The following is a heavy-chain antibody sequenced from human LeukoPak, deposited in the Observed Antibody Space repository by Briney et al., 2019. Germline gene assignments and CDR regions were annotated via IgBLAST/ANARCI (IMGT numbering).Heavy chain of an antibody. Sequence: SETLSLTCTVSGGSISSYYWSWIRQPPGKGLEWIGYIYYSGSTNYNPSLKSRVTISVDTSKNQFSLKLSSVTAADTAVYYCARRDTAMVYDAFDIWGQGTMVTVSS. CDR2: IYYSGST. CDR1: GGSISSYY. J-gene: IGHJ3*02. CDR3: ARRDTAMVYDAFDI. V-gene: IGHV4-59*08. D-gene: IGHD5-18*01.